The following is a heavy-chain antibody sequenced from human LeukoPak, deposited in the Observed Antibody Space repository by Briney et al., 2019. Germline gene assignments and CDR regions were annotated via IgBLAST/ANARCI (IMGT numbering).Heavy chain of an antibody. CDR2: IYYSGST. CDR3: ARPPLPEVGERDY. Sequence: PSETLSLTCTVSGGSISSSSYYWGWIRQPPGKGLEWIGSIYYSGSTYYNPSLKSRVTISVDTSKNQFSLKLSSVTAADTAVYYCARPPLPEVGERDYWGQGTLVTVSS. J-gene: IGHJ4*02. CDR1: GGSISSSSYY. V-gene: IGHV4-39*01. D-gene: IGHD1-26*01.